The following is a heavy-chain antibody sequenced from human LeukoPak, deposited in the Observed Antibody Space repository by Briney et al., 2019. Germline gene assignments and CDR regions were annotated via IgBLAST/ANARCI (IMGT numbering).Heavy chain of an antibody. CDR3: TTVYPYWEVFDY. CDR2: IKSKTDGGTT. J-gene: IGHJ4*02. V-gene: IGHV3-15*01. CDR1: GFTLSNAW. D-gene: IGHD1-26*01. Sequence: GGSLRLSCGASGFTLSNAWMSWVRQAPGKGREWVGRIKSKTDGGTTDYAAPVKGRFTISRDDSKNTLYLQTNSLKTEDTAVYYCTTVYPYWEVFDYWGQGTLVTVSS.